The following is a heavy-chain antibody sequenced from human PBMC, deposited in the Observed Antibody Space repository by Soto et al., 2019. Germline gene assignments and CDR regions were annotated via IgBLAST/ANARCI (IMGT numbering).Heavy chain of an antibody. V-gene: IGHV3-23*01. CDR3: AKEGPVLLWFGELFPPAGMDV. Sequence: EVQLLESGGGLVQPGGSLRLSCAASGFTFSSYAMSWVRQAPGKGLEWVSAISGSGGSTYYADSVKGRFTISRDNSKNTLYLQMNSLRAEDTAVYYCAKEGPVLLWFGELFPPAGMDVWGQGTTVTISS. J-gene: IGHJ6*02. CDR1: GFTFSSYA. CDR2: ISGSGGST. D-gene: IGHD3-10*01.